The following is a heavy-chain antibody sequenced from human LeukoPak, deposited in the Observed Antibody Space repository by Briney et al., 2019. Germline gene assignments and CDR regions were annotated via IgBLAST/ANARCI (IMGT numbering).Heavy chain of an antibody. CDR1: GFTFSNAW. CDR2: ISGSGGST. D-gene: IGHD2-15*01. CDR3: AKPRSPYCSGGSCSILLGY. V-gene: IGHV3-23*01. Sequence: PGGSLRLSCAASGFTFSNAWMSWVRQAPGEGLEWVSAISGSGGSTYYADSVKGRFTISRDNSKNTLYLQMNSLRAEDTAVYYCAKPRSPYCSGGSCSILLGYWGQGTLVTVSS. J-gene: IGHJ4*02.